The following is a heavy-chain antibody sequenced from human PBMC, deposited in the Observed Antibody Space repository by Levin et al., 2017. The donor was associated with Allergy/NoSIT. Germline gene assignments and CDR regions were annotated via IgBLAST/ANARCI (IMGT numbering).Heavy chain of an antibody. Sequence: GESLKISCAGSGFTFSNHYMDWVRQAPGKGLEWVGRIRHKVDSYTTEYAASVKGRFTISRDDSNNSLVLQMNSLKTEDTAVYYCARHNAYYSGGSWHGDWFDPWGQGTLVTVSS. CDR2: IRHKVDSYTT. D-gene: IGHD2-15*01. J-gene: IGHJ5*02. V-gene: IGHV3-72*01. CDR1: GFTFSNHY. CDR3: ARHNAYYSGGSWHGDWFDP.